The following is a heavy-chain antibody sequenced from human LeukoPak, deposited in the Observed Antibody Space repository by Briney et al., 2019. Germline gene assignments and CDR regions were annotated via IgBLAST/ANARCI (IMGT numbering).Heavy chain of an antibody. J-gene: IGHJ4*02. V-gene: IGHV1-46*01. D-gene: IGHD1-7*01. CDR1: GYTFTGYY. CDR2: INPNSGST. CDR3: ARGGFPGNYYFDY. Sequence: ASVKVSCKASGYTFTGYYMHWVRQAPGQGLEWMGWINPNSGSTSYAQKFQGRVTMTRDTSTSTVYMELSSLRSEDTAVYYCARGGFPGNYYFDYWGQGTLVTVSS.